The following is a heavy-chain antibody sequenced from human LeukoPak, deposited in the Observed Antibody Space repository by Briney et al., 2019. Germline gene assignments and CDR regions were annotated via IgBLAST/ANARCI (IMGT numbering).Heavy chain of an antibody. CDR2: ISGSGDST. D-gene: IGHD2-15*01. J-gene: IGHJ4*02. Sequence: GGSLRLSCAASGFTFSSYAMSWVRQAPRKGLEWVSVISGSGDSTNCADSVKGRYTISRDNSKNTLYLQMNSLRAEDTAVYYCATKGGGYCSGGSCYIFNYWGQGTLVTVSS. CDR1: GFTFSSYA. CDR3: ATKGGGYCSGGSCYIFNY. V-gene: IGHV3-23*01.